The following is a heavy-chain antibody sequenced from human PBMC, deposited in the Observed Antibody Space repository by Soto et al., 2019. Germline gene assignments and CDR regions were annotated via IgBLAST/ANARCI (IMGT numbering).Heavy chain of an antibody. D-gene: IGHD3-16*01. Sequence: QVQLQESGPGLVKPSETLSLTCSVSDGSVNTGNYYWSWIRQPRGKGLEWIGHIYYIGTTNYNPSVKGRVYISVDTSKNRFSLKVTSVTAADTAVDFCAREEKQLSRYGGDFDYWGQGILVTVSS. J-gene: IGHJ4*02. CDR2: IYYIGTT. V-gene: IGHV4-61*01. CDR3: AREEKQLSRYGGDFDY. CDR1: DGSVNTGNYY.